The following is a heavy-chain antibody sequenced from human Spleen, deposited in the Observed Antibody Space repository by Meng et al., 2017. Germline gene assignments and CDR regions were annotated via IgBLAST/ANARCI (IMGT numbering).Heavy chain of an antibody. Sequence: QVQLQQWGAGVLKPSATLSLTCVVAGVSFSDYYWSWIRQPPGKGLEWIGEINHSGSTNYNPSLESRATISVDTSQNNLSLKLSSVTAADSAVYYCARGPTTMAHDFDYWGQGTLVTVSS. J-gene: IGHJ4*02. CDR2: INHSGST. CDR1: GVSFSDYY. CDR3: ARGPTTMAHDFDY. D-gene: IGHD4-11*01. V-gene: IGHV4-34*01.